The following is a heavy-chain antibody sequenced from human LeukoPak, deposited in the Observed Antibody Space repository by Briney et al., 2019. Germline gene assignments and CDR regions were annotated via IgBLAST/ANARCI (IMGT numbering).Heavy chain of an antibody. V-gene: IGHV4-34*01. J-gene: IGHJ4*02. CDR2: INHSGST. D-gene: IGHD5-12*01. CDR3: ARENVDIVATIRVYYFDY. Sequence: PSETLSLTCAVYGGPFSGYYWSWIRQPPGKGLEWIGEINHSGSTNYNPPLKSRVTISVDTSKNQFSLKLSSVTAADTAVYYCARENVDIVATIRVYYFDYWGQGTLVTVSS. CDR1: GGPFSGYY.